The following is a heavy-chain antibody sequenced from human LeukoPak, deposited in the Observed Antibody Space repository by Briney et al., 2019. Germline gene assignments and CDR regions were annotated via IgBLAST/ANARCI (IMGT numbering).Heavy chain of an antibody. CDR2: IIPMSGIA. D-gene: IGHD4-17*01. CDR1: GDTFISPA. J-gene: IGHJ4*02. V-gene: IGHV1-69*04. Sequence: SVKVSCKTSGDTFISPAISWVRQAPGQGLEWMGRIIPMSGIANYARKFQGRVTITADKDTSTAYMELSSLRFEDTAVYYCARMDTVTTIESFDYWGQGTLVTVSS. CDR3: ARMDTVTTIESFDY.